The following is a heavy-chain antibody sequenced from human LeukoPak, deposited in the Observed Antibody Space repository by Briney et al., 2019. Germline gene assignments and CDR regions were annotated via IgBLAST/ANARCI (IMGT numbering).Heavy chain of an antibody. D-gene: IGHD2-2*01. J-gene: IGHJ3*02. CDR1: GGSISSYY. CDR2: IYYSGST. V-gene: IGHV4-59*12. CDR3: AKLVVPAAIRGGAFDI. Sequence: SETLSLTCTVSGGSISSYYWSWIRQPPGKGLEWIGYIYYSGSTNYNPSLKSRVTISVDTSKNQFSLKLSSVTAADTAVYYCAKLVVPAAIRGGAFDIWGRGTMVTVSS.